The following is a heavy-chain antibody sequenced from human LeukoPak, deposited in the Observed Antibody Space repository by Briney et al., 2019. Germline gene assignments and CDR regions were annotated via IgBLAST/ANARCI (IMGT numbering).Heavy chain of an antibody. J-gene: IGHJ4*02. V-gene: IGHV3-53*01. CDR1: GFTVSSNY. CDR3: ARETRGLVDY. CDR2: IYSGGST. Sequence: GGSLRFYCSASGFTVSSNYMSWVRQAPGKGLEWVSVIYSGGSTYYADSVKGRFTISRDNSKNTLYLQMNSLRAEDTAVYYCARETRGLVDYWGQGTLVTVSS. D-gene: IGHD2-2*01.